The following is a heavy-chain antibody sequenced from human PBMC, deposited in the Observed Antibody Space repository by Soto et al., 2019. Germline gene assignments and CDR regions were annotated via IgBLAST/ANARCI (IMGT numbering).Heavy chain of an antibody. J-gene: IGHJ5*01. CDR1: GYTFTTIR. V-gene: IGHV1-18*01. D-gene: IGHD6-19*01. CDR3: ARDRSCWYDF. Sequence: QVQLVQSAAEVGKPVASVKVACKASGYTFTTIRLSWVRQAPGQGLEWMGWIRPHNGDTQYAQKFQGRVTMTAYTSTTTAYMDVRSLRPYDAAVFYCARDRSCWYDFWGQGTLVTVSS. CDR2: IRPHNGDT.